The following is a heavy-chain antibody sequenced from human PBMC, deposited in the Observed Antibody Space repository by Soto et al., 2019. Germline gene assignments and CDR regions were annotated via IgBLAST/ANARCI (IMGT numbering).Heavy chain of an antibody. V-gene: IGHV4-61*01. CDR2: IYYSGST. CDR3: ARDTIGYSRSHFFDQ. J-gene: IGHJ4*02. Sequence: SETLSLTCSVPGASVSSGSHYWSWIRQSPGKGLEWIGFIYYSGSTNYNPSLKSRVTISVDTSKNQFSLKVSSVTAADTAVYFCARDTIGYSRSHFFDQWGQGNLVTVSS. D-gene: IGHD6-13*01. CDR1: GASVSSGSHY.